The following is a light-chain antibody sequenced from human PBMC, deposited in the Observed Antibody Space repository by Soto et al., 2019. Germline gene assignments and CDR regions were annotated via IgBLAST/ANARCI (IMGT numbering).Light chain of an antibody. CDR1: QSVSSN. J-gene: IGKJ1*01. CDR3: QQYNNWST. Sequence: EIVLTQSPVTLSLSPGERATLSCRASQSVSSNLAWYQQKPGQAPRLLIYGASTRATGIPARFSGSGSGTEFTLTISSLQSEDFAVYYCQQYNNWSTFGQGTKVDIK. CDR2: GAS. V-gene: IGKV3-15*01.